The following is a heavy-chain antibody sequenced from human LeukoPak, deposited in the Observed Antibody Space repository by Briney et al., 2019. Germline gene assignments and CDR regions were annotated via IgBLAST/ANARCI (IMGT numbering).Heavy chain of an antibody. CDR3: ARGPYSSGWYVDY. CDR1: GYTFTGYY. Sequence: ASVKVSCKASGYTFTGYYMHWVRQAPGQGLEWMGWNNPNRGGTNYAQKFQGWVTMTRDTSISTAYMELSRLRSDDTAVYYCARGPYSSGWYVDYWGQGTLVTVSS. CDR2: NNPNRGGT. J-gene: IGHJ4*02. D-gene: IGHD6-19*01. V-gene: IGHV1-2*04.